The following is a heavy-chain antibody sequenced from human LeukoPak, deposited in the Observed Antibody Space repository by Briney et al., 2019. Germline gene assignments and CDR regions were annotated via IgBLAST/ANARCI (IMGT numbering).Heavy chain of an antibody. Sequence: SATLSLTCTVSGASTSNSSYYCSWIRQPPLKGLAWIGEINHSRSSNYSPSLKSRVTISVDTSRNQFSLKLSSVTAADTAVYYCARVYGGRCSGGSCSRPLKYWGQGTLVTVSS. D-gene: IGHD2-15*01. CDR1: GASTSNSSYY. CDR2: INHSRSS. J-gene: IGHJ4*02. V-gene: IGHV4-39*07. CDR3: ARVYGGRCSGGSCSRPLKY.